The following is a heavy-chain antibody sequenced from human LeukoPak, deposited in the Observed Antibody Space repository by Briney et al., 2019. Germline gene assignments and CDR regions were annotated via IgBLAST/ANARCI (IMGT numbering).Heavy chain of an antibody. D-gene: IGHD1-14*01. CDR3: ASVSTLNRYFDY. J-gene: IGHJ4*02. Sequence: SETLSLTCAVSGGSISSGRYSWSWIRPPPGMGLVWIGYIYHSGSTYYNPSLKSRVTISVDRSKHQFSLKLSSVTAADTAVYYCASVSTLNRYFDYWGQGTLVTVSS. CDR2: IYHSGST. V-gene: IGHV4-30-2*01. CDR1: GGSISSGRYS.